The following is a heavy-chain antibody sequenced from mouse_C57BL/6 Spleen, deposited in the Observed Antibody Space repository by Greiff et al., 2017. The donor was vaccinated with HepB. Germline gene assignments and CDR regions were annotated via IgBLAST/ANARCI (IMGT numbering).Heavy chain of an antibody. V-gene: IGHV14-4*01. CDR1: GFNIKDDY. Sequence: VQLQQSGAELVRPGASVKLSCTASGFNIKDDYMHWVKQRPEQGLEWIGWIDPENGDTEYASKFQGKATIKADTSSNTAYLQLSSLTSEDTAVYYCTTGGSSYNYAMDYWGQGTSVTVSS. D-gene: IGHD1-1*01. CDR3: TTGGSSYNYAMDY. CDR2: IDPENGDT. J-gene: IGHJ4*01.